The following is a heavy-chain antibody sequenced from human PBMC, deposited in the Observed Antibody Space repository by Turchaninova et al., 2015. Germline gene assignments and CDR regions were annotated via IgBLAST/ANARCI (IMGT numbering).Heavy chain of an antibody. J-gene: IGHJ6*02. Sequence: QITLKESGPTLVKPTQTLTLTCTFSGFSLSTSGVGVGWIRQPPGKALEWLGLIYWDDDKRYSLSLKSSITIPKATHNNQVVLTMTNMDPVDTATYYCAHISRTFYYYYGMDVWGQGTTVTVSS. CDR1: GFSLSTSGVG. V-gene: IGHV2-5*02. CDR3: AHISRTFYYYYGMDV. D-gene: IGHD1-14*01. CDR2: IYWDDDK.